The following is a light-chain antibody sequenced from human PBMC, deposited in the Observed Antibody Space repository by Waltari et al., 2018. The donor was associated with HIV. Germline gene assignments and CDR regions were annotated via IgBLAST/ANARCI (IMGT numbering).Light chain of an antibody. Sequence: SYELTQPSSVSVSPGQTARITCSGDVLSKKFARWFQQKPGQAPLLIIYKDNWRPAGIPERFSGSSSGTTVTLTISGAQVDDEADYYCYSATENNLVFGGGTKLTVL. J-gene: IGLJ2*01. CDR3: YSATENNLV. CDR1: VLSKKF. CDR2: KDN. V-gene: IGLV3-27*01.